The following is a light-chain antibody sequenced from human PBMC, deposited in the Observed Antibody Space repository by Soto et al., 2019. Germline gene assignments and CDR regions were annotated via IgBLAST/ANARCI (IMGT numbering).Light chain of an antibody. V-gene: IGKV1-5*03. J-gene: IGKJ1*01. CDR2: KAS. CDR3: QPYNSDSRT. CDR1: QSISTY. Sequence: DIQMTQSPSTLSASVGDRVTITCRASQSISTYLARYRHKPGEAPKLLIYKASTLERGVPSRFSGSGSGTDFTLTISSLQPDDFATYYCQPYNSDSRTFGQGTKVEAK.